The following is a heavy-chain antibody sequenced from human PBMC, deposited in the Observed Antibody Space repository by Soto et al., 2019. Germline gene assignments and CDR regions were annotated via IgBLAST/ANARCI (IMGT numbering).Heavy chain of an antibody. CDR3: AKTRITSTAATFDP. V-gene: IGHV4-59*01. D-gene: IGHD1-20*01. Sequence: PSETLSLTCTVSGGSLSTYCWSWIRQPPGKGLEWIVYMSYSGISNYNPSLKSRVTMSVDTSKNQVSLKLSSVTAADTAVYYCAKTRITSTAATFDPWGQGPLVTVSS. CDR1: GGSLSTYC. CDR2: MSYSGIS. J-gene: IGHJ5*02.